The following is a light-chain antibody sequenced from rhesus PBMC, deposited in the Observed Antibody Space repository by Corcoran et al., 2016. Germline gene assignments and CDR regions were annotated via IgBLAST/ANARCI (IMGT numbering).Light chain of an antibody. CDR1: ESVRVFGINL. Sequence: DIVLTQSPASLAVSPGQRATITCRASESVRVFGINLIHWDQQKPGQPPKLLIYQASNKNTWVPTRLSGNASGTDFTRTINPVDADGAADSYCLQSKTSPPWTFGPGTKVDIQ. CDR3: LQSKTSPPWT. CDR2: QAS. J-gene: IGKJ1*01. V-gene: IGKV7-13*01.